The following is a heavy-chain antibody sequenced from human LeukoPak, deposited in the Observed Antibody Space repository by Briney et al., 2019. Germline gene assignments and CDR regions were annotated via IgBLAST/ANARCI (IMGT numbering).Heavy chain of an antibody. J-gene: IGHJ4*02. CDR1: GYTFTGYY. D-gene: IGHD6-13*01. CDR3: ARGGVGSSWYFDY. CDR2: INPNSGGT. Sequence: GASVKVSCKASGYTFTGYYMHWVRQAPGQGLEWMGWINPNSGGTNYAQKFQGRATMTRDTSISTAYMELSRLRSDDTAVYYCARGGVGSSWYFDYWGQGTLVTVSS. V-gene: IGHV1-2*02.